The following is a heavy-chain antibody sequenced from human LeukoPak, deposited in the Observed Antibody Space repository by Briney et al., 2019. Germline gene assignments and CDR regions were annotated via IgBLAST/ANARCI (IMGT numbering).Heavy chain of an antibody. CDR2: IKQDGSEK. CDR1: GFIFSNYW. J-gene: IGHJ3*02. D-gene: IGHD3-10*01. CDR3: AKVGGVEFGESAFDI. Sequence: GGSLRLSCAASGFIFSNYWMSWVRQAPGKGLEWVANIKQDGSEKYYVDSVKGRFTISRDNAQNSVYLQMNSLRAEDTALYYCAKVGGVEFGESAFDIWGQGTMVTVSS. V-gene: IGHV3-7*03.